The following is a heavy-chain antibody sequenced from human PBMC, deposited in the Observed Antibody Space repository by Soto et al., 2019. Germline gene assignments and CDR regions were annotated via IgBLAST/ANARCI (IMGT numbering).Heavy chain of an antibody. J-gene: IGHJ3*02. CDR1: GDSMTISDFL. CDR3: ARPLYPHWDFAI. D-gene: IGHD7-27*01. CDR2: IYYSGSA. Sequence: QLLASGPGLVKPSETLSLSCTVSGDSMTISDFLWGWVRQSPGKGLEWIGGIYYSGSAYYNPSVRSRATLSVDTSWIQFFLDVTSVTAADTAVYYCARPLYPHWDFAIWGQGKLVTVSS. V-gene: IGHV4-39*01.